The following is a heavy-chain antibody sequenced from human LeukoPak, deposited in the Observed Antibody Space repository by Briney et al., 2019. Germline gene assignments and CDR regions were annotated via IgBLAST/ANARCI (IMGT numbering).Heavy chain of an antibody. J-gene: IGHJ4*02. CDR3: ARGVWGVRGVIMGPLGLGEPRYYFDY. CDR1: GFTFDDYA. CDR2: ISWNSGSI. Sequence: GGSLRLSCAASGFTFDDYAMHWVRQAPGKGLEWVSGISWNSGSIGYADSVKGRFTISRDNSKNTLYLQMNSLRAEDTAVYYCARGVWGVRGVIMGPLGLGEPRYYFDYWGQGTLVTVSS. D-gene: IGHD3-10*01. V-gene: IGHV3-9*01.